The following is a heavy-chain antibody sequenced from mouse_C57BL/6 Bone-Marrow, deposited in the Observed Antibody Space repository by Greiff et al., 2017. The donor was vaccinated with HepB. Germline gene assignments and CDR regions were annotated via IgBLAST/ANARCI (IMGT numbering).Heavy chain of an antibody. Sequence: VQLQQPGAELVKPGASVKLSCKASGYTFTSYWMHWVKQSHGKSLEWIGDINPNNGGTSYNQKFKGKATLTVDKSSSTAYMELRSLTSEDSAVYYCARRADYGSSYYYAMDYWGQGTSVTVSS. D-gene: IGHD1-1*01. CDR1: GYTFTSYW. CDR2: INPNNGGT. J-gene: IGHJ4*01. V-gene: IGHV1-26*01. CDR3: ARRADYGSSYYYAMDY.